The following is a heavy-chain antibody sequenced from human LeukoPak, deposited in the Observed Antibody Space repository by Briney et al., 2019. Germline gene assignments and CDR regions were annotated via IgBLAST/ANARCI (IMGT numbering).Heavy chain of an antibody. V-gene: IGHV4-34*01. CDR3: ARIRLYSSSWYVANWFDP. CDR2: INHSGST. CDR1: GGSFSGYY. D-gene: IGHD6-13*01. Sequence: SETLSLTCAVYGGSFSGYYWSWIRQPPGKGLEWIGEINHSGSTNYNPSLKSRATISVDTSKNQFSLKLSSVTAADTAVYYCARIRLYSSSWYVANWFDPWGQGTLVTVSS. J-gene: IGHJ5*02.